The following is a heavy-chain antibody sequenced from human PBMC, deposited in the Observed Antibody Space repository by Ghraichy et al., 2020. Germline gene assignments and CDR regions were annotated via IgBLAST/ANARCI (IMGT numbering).Heavy chain of an antibody. D-gene: IGHD3-3*01. CDR2: IYYSGRT. V-gene: IGHV4-39*01. CDR3: ARLVYDCWSGKEDYFDY. Sequence: SETLSLTCTVSGGSISSSSYYWGWIRQPPGKGLEWIGSIYYSGRTYYNPSLKSRVTISVDTSKNQFSLKLSSVTAADTAVYYCARLVYDCWSGKEDYFDYWGQGTLVTVSS. J-gene: IGHJ4*02. CDR1: GGSISSSSYY.